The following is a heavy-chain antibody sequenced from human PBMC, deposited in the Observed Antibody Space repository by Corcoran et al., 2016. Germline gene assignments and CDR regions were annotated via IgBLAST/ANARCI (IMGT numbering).Heavy chain of an antibody. J-gene: IGHJ4*02. Sequence: QVQLQQWGAGLLKPSETLSLTCAVYGGSFSGYFWSWIRQPPGRGLEWIGEINHSGGTKYNPSLKSRVTISVDTSKNQFSLKLSSVTAADTTVYYCARGQFRRDYWGQGTLVTVSS. CDR1: GGSFSGYF. D-gene: IGHD2-21*01. CDR3: ARGQFRRDY. V-gene: IGHV4-34*01. CDR2: INHSGGT.